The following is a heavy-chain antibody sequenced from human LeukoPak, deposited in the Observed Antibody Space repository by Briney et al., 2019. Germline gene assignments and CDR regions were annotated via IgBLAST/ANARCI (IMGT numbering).Heavy chain of an antibody. CDR1: GFTFSSYA. J-gene: IGHJ4*02. CDR2: ISYDGSNK. CDR3: ASPRDSTLDG. V-gene: IGHV3-30-3*01. Sequence: GGSLRLSCAASGFTFSSYAMHWVRQAPGKGLEWVAVISYDGSNKYYADSVKGRFTISRDNSKNTLYLQMNSLRADDTAVYYCASPRDSTLDGWGQGTLVTVSS. D-gene: IGHD2-2*01.